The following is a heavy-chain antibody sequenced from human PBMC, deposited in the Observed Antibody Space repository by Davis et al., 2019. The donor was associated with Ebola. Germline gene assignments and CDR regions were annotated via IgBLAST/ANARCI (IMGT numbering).Heavy chain of an antibody. Sequence: GESLKISCAASGFTFKNYWMTWVRQAPGKGLEWVSYISSSGSTIYYADSVKGRFTISRDNAKNSLYLQMNSLRAEDTAVYYCAKGIATRPIDYWGQGTLVTVSS. D-gene: IGHD6-13*01. CDR3: AKGIATRPIDY. CDR2: ISSSGSTI. CDR1: GFTFKNYW. J-gene: IGHJ4*02. V-gene: IGHV3-48*04.